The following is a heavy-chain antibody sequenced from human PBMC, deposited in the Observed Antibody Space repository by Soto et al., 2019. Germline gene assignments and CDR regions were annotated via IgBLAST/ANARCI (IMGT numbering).Heavy chain of an antibody. Sequence: EVQLLESGGGLVQPGGSLSLSCAPSGFPFNNYAMTWVRQAPGKGLEWVSAISGSGDTTSYADSVKGRFTVSRDGSKNTLYLQMSSLRAEDTALYYCAKGRGGSGSLTPRVDFWGQGTLVTVSS. J-gene: IGHJ4*02. D-gene: IGHD3-10*01. CDR1: GFPFNNYA. CDR2: ISGSGDTT. V-gene: IGHV3-23*01. CDR3: AKGRGGSGSLTPRVDF.